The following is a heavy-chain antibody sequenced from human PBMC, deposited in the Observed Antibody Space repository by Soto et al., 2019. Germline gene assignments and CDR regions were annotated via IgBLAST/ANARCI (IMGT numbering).Heavy chain of an antibody. D-gene: IGHD3-3*01. Sequence: SETLSLTCAVSGGSISRYYWSWVRQPPGKGLEWIGYIYYSGSTNYNPSLKSRVTISVDTSKNQFSLKLSSVTAADTAVYYCARQGHYDFWSGYYSWFDPWGQGTLVTVSS. CDR1: GGSISRYY. CDR3: ARQGHYDFWSGYYSWFDP. V-gene: IGHV4-59*08. J-gene: IGHJ5*02. CDR2: IYYSGST.